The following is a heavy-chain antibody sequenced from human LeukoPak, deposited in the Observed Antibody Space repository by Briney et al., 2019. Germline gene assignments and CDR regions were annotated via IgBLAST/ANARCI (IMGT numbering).Heavy chain of an antibody. V-gene: IGHV3-7*01. D-gene: IGHD2-2*01. CDR3: ARWRGSTSERSDY. CDR2: IKQDGSAK. CDR1: GFTFSDYW. Sequence: GGSLRLSCTASGFTFSDYWMTWVRQAPGKGLEWVANIKQDGSAKYYVDSVKGRFTISRDNAKNSPYLQMDSLRVEDTATYYCARWRGSTSERSDYWGQGTLVTVSS. J-gene: IGHJ4*02.